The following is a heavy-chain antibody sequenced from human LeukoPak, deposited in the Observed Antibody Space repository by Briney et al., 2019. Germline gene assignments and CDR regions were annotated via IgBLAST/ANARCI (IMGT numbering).Heavy chain of an antibody. CDR1: NASVTSHH. CDR2: VHFSGST. Sequence: SETLSLTCAVLNASVTSHHWAWIRQPAGRGLEWVGRVHFSGSTNYNPFLRSRVALSLDKTKNELSLTLKSVSAADTAVYYCARDDSSRDDSGGYHYWGRGVLVSVSS. CDR3: ARDDSSRDDSGGYHY. D-gene: IGHD3-22*01. V-gene: IGHV4-4*07. J-gene: IGHJ4*02.